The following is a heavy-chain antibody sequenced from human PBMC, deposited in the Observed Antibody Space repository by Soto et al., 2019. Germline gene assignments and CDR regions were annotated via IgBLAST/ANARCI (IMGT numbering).Heavy chain of an antibody. CDR1: GGSISSYY. J-gene: IGHJ5*02. CDR3: ARGGGITIFGVVPYGGNWLDP. CDR2: IYYSGST. D-gene: IGHD3-3*01. Sequence: SETLSLTCTVSGGSISSYYWSWIRQPPGKGLEWIGYIYYSGSTNYNPSLKSRVTISVDTSKNQFSLKLSSVTAADTAVYYCARGGGITIFGVVPYGGNWLDPWGQGTLVTVSS. V-gene: IGHV4-59*01.